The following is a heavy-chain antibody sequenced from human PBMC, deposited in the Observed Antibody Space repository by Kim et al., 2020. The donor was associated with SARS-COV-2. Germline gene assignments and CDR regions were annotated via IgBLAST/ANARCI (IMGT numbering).Heavy chain of an antibody. CDR3: ARETRDYYFGMGV. J-gene: IGHJ6*02. CDR2: T. Sequence: TGYAQKFQGRVTMTRNTSISTAYMELSSLRSEDTAVYYCARETRDYYFGMGVWGQGTTVTVSS. D-gene: IGHD1-7*01. V-gene: IGHV1-8*01.